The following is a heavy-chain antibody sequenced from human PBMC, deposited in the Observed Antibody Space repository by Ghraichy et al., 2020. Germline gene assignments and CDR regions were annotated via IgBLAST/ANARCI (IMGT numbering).Heavy chain of an antibody. V-gene: IGHV4-30-2*01. Sequence: SLNISCAVSGGSISSGGYSWSWIRQPPGKGLEWIGYIYHSGSTYYNPSLKSRVTISVDRSKNQFSLKLSSVTAADTAVYYCASYESSYFDYWGQGTLVTVSS. CDR3: ASYESSYFDY. CDR2: IYHSGST. J-gene: IGHJ4*02. CDR1: GGSISSGGYS. D-gene: IGHD3-3*01.